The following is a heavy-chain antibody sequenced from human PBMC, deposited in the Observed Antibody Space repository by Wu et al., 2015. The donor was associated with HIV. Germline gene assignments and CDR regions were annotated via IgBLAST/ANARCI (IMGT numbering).Heavy chain of an antibody. CDR3: AKTRYDFWSARITWGRVYYYYMDV. V-gene: IGHV1-69*01. CDR1: GGTFSSYA. J-gene: IGHJ6*03. Sequence: QVQLVQSGAEVKKPGSSVKVSCKASGGTFSSYAISWVRQAPGQGLEWMGGIIPIFGTANYAQKFQGRVTITADESTSTAYMELSSLRSEDTAVYYCAKTRYDFWSARITWGRVYYYYMDVWGKGPRSPSP. D-gene: IGHD3-3*01. CDR2: IIPIFGTA.